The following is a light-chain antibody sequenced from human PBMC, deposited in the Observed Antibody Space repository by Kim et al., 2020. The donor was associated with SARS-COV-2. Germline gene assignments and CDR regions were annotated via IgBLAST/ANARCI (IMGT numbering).Light chain of an antibody. CDR3: ASWDDSLNGL. Sequence: PGQRVTISCSGSRSNSGSYVVNWYQQFPGKAPKLLIYGNDQRPSEVPDRFSASKSGTSASLAISGLQSEDEADYYCASWDDSLNGLFGGGTQLTVL. J-gene: IGLJ2*01. CDR1: RSNSGSYV. CDR2: GND. V-gene: IGLV1-44*01.